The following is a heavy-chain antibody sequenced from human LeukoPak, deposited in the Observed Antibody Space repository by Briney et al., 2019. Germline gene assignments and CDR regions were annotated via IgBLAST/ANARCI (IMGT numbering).Heavy chain of an antibody. CDR3: ARRSGIAVARAFDY. CDR2: VSYDESNK. V-gene: IGHV3-30*04. CDR1: RFTFSSYA. Sequence: GGSLRLSCAASRFTFSSYAMHWVRQAPGKGLEWVAVVSYDESNKYYADSVKGRFTISRDNSKNTLYLQMNSLRAEDTAVYYCARRSGIAVARAFDYWGQGTLVTVSS. J-gene: IGHJ4*02. D-gene: IGHD6-19*01.